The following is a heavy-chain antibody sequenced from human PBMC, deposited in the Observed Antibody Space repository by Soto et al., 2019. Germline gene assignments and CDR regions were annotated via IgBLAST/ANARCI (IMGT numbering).Heavy chain of an antibody. CDR1: GFTFDDYA. V-gene: IGHV3-9*01. CDR2: ISWNSGSI. CDR3: AKAGSGWSPRDAFDI. D-gene: IGHD6-19*01. Sequence: EVQLVESGGGLVQPGRSLRLSCAASGFTFDDYAMHWVRQAPGKGLEWVSGISWNSGSIGYADSVKGRFTISRDNAKNSLYLQMNSLRAEDTALYYCAKAGSGWSPRDAFDILGQGTMVTVSS. J-gene: IGHJ3*02.